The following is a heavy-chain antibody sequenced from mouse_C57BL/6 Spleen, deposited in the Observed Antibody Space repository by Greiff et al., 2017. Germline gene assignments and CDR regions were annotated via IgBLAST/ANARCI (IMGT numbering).Heavy chain of an antibody. CDR2: IYPGDGDT. Sequence: VQLQQSGAELVKPGASVKISCKASGYAFSSYWMNWVKQRPGKGLEWIGQIYPGDGDTNYNGKFKGKATLTADKSSSTAYMQLSSLTSEDSAVYFCARYITTVVAPYAMDYWGQGTSVTVSS. CDR3: ARYITTVVAPYAMDY. V-gene: IGHV1-80*01. D-gene: IGHD1-1*01. J-gene: IGHJ4*01. CDR1: GYAFSSYW.